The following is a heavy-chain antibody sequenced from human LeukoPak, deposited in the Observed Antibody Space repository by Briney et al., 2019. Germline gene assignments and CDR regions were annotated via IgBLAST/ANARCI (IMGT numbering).Heavy chain of an antibody. V-gene: IGHV3-30-3*01. D-gene: IGHD3-22*01. CDR2: ISYDGSNK. J-gene: IGHJ5*02. CDR1: GFTFSSYA. CDR3: AKDFDRIIYYYDSSAESA. Sequence: GGSLRLSCAASGFTFSSYAMHWVRQAPGKGLEWVAVISYDGSNKYYADSVKGRFTISRDNSKNTLYLQMNSLRAEDTAVYYCAKDFDRIIYYYDSSAESAWGQGTLVTVSS.